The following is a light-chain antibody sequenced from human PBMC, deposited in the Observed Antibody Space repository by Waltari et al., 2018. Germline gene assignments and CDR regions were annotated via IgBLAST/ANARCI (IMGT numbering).Light chain of an antibody. V-gene: IGLV2-14*01. CDR2: EVS. CDR3: SSYTTSSAPGV. Sequence: QSALTQPASVSGSPGQSITIPCPGPASDVGAHDFVPWYQQHPGKAPHLIIYEVSNRPSGISNRFSASKSGNTASLTISGLQAEDEADYYCSSYTTSSAPGVFGTGTRVTVL. J-gene: IGLJ1*01. CDR1: ASDVGAHDF.